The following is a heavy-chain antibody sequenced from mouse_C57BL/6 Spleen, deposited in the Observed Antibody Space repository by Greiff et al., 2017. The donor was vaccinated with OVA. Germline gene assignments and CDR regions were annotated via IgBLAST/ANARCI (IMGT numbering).Heavy chain of an antibody. Sequence: QVQLQQPGAELVKPGASVKLSCKASGYTFTSYWLHWVKQRPGQGLEWIGMIHPIRGSTNYNEKFKSKATLTVDKSSSTAYMQLSSLTSYDSAVYYCARDDYDGYAMDYWGQGTSVTVSS. CDR2: IHPIRGST. J-gene: IGHJ4*01. D-gene: IGHD2-4*01. V-gene: IGHV1-64*01. CDR1: GYTFTSYW. CDR3: ARDDYDGYAMDY.